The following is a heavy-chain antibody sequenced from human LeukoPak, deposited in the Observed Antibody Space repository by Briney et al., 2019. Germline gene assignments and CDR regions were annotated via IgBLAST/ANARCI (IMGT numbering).Heavy chain of an antibody. CDR2: ISAYNGNT. D-gene: IGHD2-15*01. V-gene: IGHV1-18*01. Sequence: VASVQVSCKASGYTFTSYGISWVRQAPGQGLEWMGWISAYNGNTNYAQKLQGRATMTTDTSTSTAYMELRSLRSDDTAVYYCARDLSCSGGSCYFGFDYYYGMDVWGQGTTVTVSS. CDR1: GYTFTSYG. CDR3: ARDLSCSGGSCYFGFDYYYGMDV. J-gene: IGHJ6*02.